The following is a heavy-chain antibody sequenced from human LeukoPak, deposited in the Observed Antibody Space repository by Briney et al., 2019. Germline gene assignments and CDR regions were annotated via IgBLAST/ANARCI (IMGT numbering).Heavy chain of an antibody. V-gene: IGHV3-74*01. CDR2: INSDGSST. CDR3: ARVVSSYNWNSDY. Sequence: GGSLRLSCAASGFTFSSYWMHWVRQAPGKGLVWVSRINSDGSSTSYADSVKGRFTISRDNAQNTLYLQMNSLRAEDTAVYYCARVVSSYNWNSDYWGQGTLVTVSS. J-gene: IGHJ4*02. D-gene: IGHD1-7*01. CDR1: GFTFSSYW.